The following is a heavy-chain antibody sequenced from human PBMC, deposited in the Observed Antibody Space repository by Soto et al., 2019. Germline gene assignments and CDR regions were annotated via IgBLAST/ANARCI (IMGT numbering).Heavy chain of an antibody. CDR2: IIPIFGTA. D-gene: IGHD3-10*01. CDR1: GGTFSSYA. CDR3: ARTYTMVRGGIDYYYYGMDV. Sequence: QVQLVQSGAEVKKPGSSVKVSCKASGGTFSSYAISWVRQAPGQGLEWMGGIIPIFGTANYAQKFQGRVTITADESTSTDYMELSSLRSEDTAGYYCARTYTMVRGGIDYYYYGMDVWGQGTTVTVSS. V-gene: IGHV1-69*01. J-gene: IGHJ6*02.